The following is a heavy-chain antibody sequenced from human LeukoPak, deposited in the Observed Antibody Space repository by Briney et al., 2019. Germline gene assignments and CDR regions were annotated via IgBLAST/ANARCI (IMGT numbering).Heavy chain of an antibody. CDR2: ISYDGSNK. CDR3: ARVDYQLLVGWFDP. Sequence: PGGSLRLSCAASGFTFSSYAMHWVRQAPGKGLEWVAVISYDGSNKYYADSVKGRFTISRDNSKNTLYLQMHSLRTEDTAVYFCARVDYQLLVGWFDPWGQGTLVTVSS. V-gene: IGHV3-30*04. CDR1: GFTFSSYA. J-gene: IGHJ5*02. D-gene: IGHD1-26*01.